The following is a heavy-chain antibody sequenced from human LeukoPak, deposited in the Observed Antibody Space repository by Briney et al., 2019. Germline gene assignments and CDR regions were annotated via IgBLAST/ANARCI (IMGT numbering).Heavy chain of an antibody. CDR1: GFTFSDYW. Sequence: GGSLRLSCAAYGFTFSDYWMSWVRQAPGKGLEWVANIKQDESEKYYVDSVKGRFTISRDNAKNSLYLQMNGLRAEDTAVFYCARVRTRSRLDVYYDILTGYWDDAFDIWGQGTMVTVSS. V-gene: IGHV3-7*01. CDR3: ARVRTRSRLDVYYDILTGYWDDAFDI. D-gene: IGHD3-9*01. J-gene: IGHJ3*02. CDR2: IKQDESEK.